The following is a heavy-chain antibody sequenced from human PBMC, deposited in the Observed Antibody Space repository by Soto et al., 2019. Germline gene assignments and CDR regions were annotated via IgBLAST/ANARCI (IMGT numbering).Heavy chain of an antibody. V-gene: IGHV1-18*01. J-gene: IGHJ4*02. Sequence: ASVKVSCKASGYTFTSYGISWVRQAPGQGLEWMGWISAYNGNTNYAQKLQGRVTMTTVTSTSPAYMELRSLRSDDTAVYYCARAHLLGDYPYRGGVFDYWGQGTLVTVSS. CDR1: GYTFTSYG. CDR3: ARAHLLGDYPYRGGVFDY. D-gene: IGHD4-17*01. CDR2: ISAYNGNT.